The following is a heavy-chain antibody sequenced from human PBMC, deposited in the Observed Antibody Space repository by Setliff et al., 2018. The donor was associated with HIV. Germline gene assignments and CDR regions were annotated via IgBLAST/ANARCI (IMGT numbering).Heavy chain of an antibody. Sequence: GGSLRLSCAASGFTFSSYGMHWVRQAPGKGLEWVAVISYDGSNKYYADSVKGRFTISRDNSKNTLYLQMNSLRAEDTAVYYCAREEGVRYFDYWGQGTLVTVSS. D-gene: IGHD1-1*01. J-gene: IGHJ4*02. CDR2: ISYDGSNK. CDR1: GFTFSSYG. V-gene: IGHV3-30-3*01. CDR3: AREEGVRYFDY.